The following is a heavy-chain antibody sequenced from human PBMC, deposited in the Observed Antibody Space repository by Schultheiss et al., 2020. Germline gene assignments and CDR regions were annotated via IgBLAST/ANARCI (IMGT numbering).Heavy chain of an antibody. CDR3: AHSGSNWFDP. CDR2: IFSNDEK. CDR1: GGSFSGYYW. D-gene: IGHD5-12*01. J-gene: IGHJ5*02. Sequence: TLSLTCAVYGGSFSGYYWSWIRQPPGKALEWLAHIFSNDEKSYSTSLKSRLTISKDTSKSQVVLTMTNMDPVDTATYYCAHSGSNWFDPWGQGTLVTVSS. V-gene: IGHV2-26*01.